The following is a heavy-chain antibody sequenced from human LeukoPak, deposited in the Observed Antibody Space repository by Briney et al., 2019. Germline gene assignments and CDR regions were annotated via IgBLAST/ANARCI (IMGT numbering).Heavy chain of an antibody. CDR1: GFTFSNHG. CDR2: ISPSADIK. J-gene: IGHJ4*02. V-gene: IGHV3-23*01. CDR3: AKDDAWLRFGE. D-gene: IGHD3-10*01. Sequence: GGSLRLSCAASGFTFSNHGMNWVRQAPGKGLEWVSGISPSADIKYYADFVKGRFTISRDNSKNMLYLEVISLTADDTAVYYCAKDDAWLRFGEWSQGTLVTVSS.